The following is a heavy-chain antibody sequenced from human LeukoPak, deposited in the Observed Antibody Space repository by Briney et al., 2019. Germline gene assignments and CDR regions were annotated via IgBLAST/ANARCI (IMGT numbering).Heavy chain of an antibody. D-gene: IGHD5-12*01. CDR1: GFTFSTYS. V-gene: IGHV3-21*01. CDR2: ISPDSNYK. CDR3: VRGGFRGLDYEY. J-gene: IGHJ4*02. Sequence: GGSLRLSCAASGFTFSTYSMNWLRLAPGKGLEWVSSISPDSNYKYYVDSVKGRFTISRDNAKSSLYLQMNSLRAEDTAVYYCVRGGFRGLDYEYWGQGTLVTVSS.